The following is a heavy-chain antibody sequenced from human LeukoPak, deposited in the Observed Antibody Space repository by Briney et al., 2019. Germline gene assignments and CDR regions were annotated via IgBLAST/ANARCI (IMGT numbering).Heavy chain of an antibody. D-gene: IGHD1-26*01. J-gene: IGHJ4*02. Sequence: GGSLRLSCAASAFTVSSNYMSWVRQAPGKGLEWVSVVFSGGTTYYADSVKGRFTISRDNSKNTPYLQMDSLRAEDTAVYYCARGSRSPSGTYHYYFDYWGQGTLVTVSS. CDR3: ARGSRSPSGTYHYYFDY. V-gene: IGHV3-53*01. CDR2: VFSGGTT. CDR1: AFTVSSNY.